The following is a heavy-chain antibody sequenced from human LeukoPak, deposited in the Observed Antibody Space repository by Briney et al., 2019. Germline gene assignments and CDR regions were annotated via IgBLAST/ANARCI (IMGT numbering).Heavy chain of an antibody. CDR1: GFTFSSYS. J-gene: IGHJ4*02. Sequence: GGSLRLSCVASGFTFSSYSLHWVRQAPGKGLEWVAVIWYDGSNKYYADSVKGRFTISRDNSKNTLYLQMNSLRAEDTAVYYCARERGVVGATISYFDYWGQGTLVTVSS. D-gene: IGHD1-26*01. V-gene: IGHV3-33*08. CDR3: ARERGVVGATISYFDY. CDR2: IWYDGSNK.